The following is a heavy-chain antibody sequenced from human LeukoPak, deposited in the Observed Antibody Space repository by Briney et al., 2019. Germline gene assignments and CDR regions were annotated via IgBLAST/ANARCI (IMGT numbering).Heavy chain of an antibody. J-gene: IGHJ4*02. Sequence: GGSLRLSCAASGFTLSSYAMSWVRQAPGKGLQWVSAISGSGGSTYYSDSVKGRFTISRDNSKSTLYLQMNSLRAEDTALYYCAKDQSSGWPNYFDYWGQGTLVTVSS. D-gene: IGHD6-19*01. CDR1: GFTLSSYA. CDR2: ISGSGGST. CDR3: AKDQSSGWPNYFDY. V-gene: IGHV3-23*01.